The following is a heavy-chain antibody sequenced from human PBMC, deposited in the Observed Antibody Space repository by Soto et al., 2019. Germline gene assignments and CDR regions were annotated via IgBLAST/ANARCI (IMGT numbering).Heavy chain of an antibody. J-gene: IGHJ6*02. CDR1: GFSFTHYS. Sequence: VQLVESGGTLVQPGGSLRLSCAASGFSFTHYSMNWVRQAPGKGLEWVSYISSGSDTIYYADSVKGRFTITRDNARNSLNLQMNSLRDEDTAVYYCATTGINVTVFGAVTNFYYSGMDVWGRGTTVTVSS. V-gene: IGHV3-48*02. D-gene: IGHD3-3*01. CDR2: ISSGSDTI. CDR3: ATTGINVTVFGAVTNFYYSGMDV.